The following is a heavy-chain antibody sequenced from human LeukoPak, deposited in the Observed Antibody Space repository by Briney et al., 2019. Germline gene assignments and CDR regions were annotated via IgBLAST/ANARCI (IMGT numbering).Heavy chain of an antibody. Sequence: SETLSLTCTVSGGSISNYYWSWIRQPPGKGLEWIGYIYYSGSTNYNPSLKSRVTISVDTSKNQFSLKLSSVTAADTAVYYCARVVYYDSSGYYSSSAFDIWGQGTMVTVSS. J-gene: IGHJ3*02. CDR1: GGSISNYY. CDR3: ARVVYYDSSGYYSSSAFDI. CDR2: IYYSGST. D-gene: IGHD3-22*01. V-gene: IGHV4-59*01.